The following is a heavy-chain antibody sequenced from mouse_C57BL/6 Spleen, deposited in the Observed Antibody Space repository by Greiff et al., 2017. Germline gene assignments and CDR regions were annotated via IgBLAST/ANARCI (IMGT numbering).Heavy chain of an antibody. J-gene: IGHJ1*03. CDR1: GFTFSSYA. CDR3: TRDPYYYGSRDWYFDV. D-gene: IGHD1-1*01. Sequence: EVHLVESGEGLVKPGGSLKLSCAASGFTFSSYAMSWVRQTPEKRLEWVAYISSGGDYIYYADTVKGRFTISRDNARNTLYLQMSSLKSEDTAMYYCTRDPYYYGSRDWYFDVWGTGTTVTVSS. CDR2: ISSGGDYI. V-gene: IGHV5-9-1*02.